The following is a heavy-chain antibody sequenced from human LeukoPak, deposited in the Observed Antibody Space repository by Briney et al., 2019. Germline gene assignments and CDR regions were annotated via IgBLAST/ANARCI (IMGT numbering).Heavy chain of an antibody. CDR2: IYYNGDT. Sequence: PSETLSLTCTVSGGSISSYYRSWIRQPPGKGLEWVGYIYYNGDTDYNPSLESRVTISVDTSKNQISLKLSSVTAADTAVYYCARNTGWRTPSDYWGQGTLVTVSS. D-gene: IGHD6-19*01. CDR1: GGSISSYY. CDR3: ARNTGWRTPSDY. J-gene: IGHJ4*02. V-gene: IGHV4-59*01.